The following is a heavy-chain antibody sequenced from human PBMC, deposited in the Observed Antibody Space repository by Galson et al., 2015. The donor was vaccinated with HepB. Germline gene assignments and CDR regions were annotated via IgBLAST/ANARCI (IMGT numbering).Heavy chain of an antibody. D-gene: IGHD3-22*01. CDR2: INSDGSST. Sequence: SLRLSCAASGFTFSSYWMHWVRQAPGKGLVRVSRINSDGSSTSYADSVKGRFTISRDNAKNTLYLQMNSLRAEDTAVYYCARPPYYYDSSGYQGAFDIWGQGTMVTVSS. CDR3: ARPPYYYDSSGYQGAFDI. V-gene: IGHV3-74*01. J-gene: IGHJ3*02. CDR1: GFTFSSYW.